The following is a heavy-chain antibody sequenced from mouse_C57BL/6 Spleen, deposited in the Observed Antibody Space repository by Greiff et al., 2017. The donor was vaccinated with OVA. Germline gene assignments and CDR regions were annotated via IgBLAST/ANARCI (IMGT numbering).Heavy chain of an antibody. V-gene: IGHV1-53*01. CDR2: INPSNGGT. CDR1: FYPFPSSL. J-gene: IGHJ2*01. CDR3: ARWGVFDY. Sequence: VQLQQPGTELVKPGASVKLSCKASFYPFPSSLMHWLKQRPGQGLAWIGNINPSNGGTNYNEKFKSKATLTVDKSSSTAYMQLSSLTSEDSAVYYCARWGVFDYWGQGTTLTVSS.